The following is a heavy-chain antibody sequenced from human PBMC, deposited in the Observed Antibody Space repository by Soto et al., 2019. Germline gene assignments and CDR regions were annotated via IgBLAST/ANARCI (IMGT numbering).Heavy chain of an antibody. CDR1: GFTFSSYA. CDR2: ISYDGSNK. D-gene: IGHD3-3*01. V-gene: IGHV3-30-3*01. CDR3: ARRTTYYDFRSGPGPFDP. Sequence: QVQLVESGGGVVQPGRSLRLSCAASGFTFSSYAMHWVRQAPGKGLEWVADISYDGSNKYYADSVKGRFTISRDNSKNTLYLQMNSLRADDTAVYYCARRTTYYDFRSGPGPFDPWGQGTLVTVSS. J-gene: IGHJ5*02.